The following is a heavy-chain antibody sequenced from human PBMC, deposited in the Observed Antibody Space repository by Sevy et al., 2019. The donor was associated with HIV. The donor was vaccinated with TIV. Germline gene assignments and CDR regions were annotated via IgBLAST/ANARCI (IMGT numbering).Heavy chain of an antibody. CDR2: ISYDARNE. Sequence: GGSLRLSCAASGLTFSSYAIHWVRQGPGKGLEWVAVISYDARNEDYADSVKGRFTISRDNSKNTLYLQMNSLRAEDTAVYYCARFPPERAFDIWGQGTMVTVSS. CDR1: GLTFSSYA. V-gene: IGHV3-30*04. CDR3: ARFPPERAFDI. J-gene: IGHJ3*02.